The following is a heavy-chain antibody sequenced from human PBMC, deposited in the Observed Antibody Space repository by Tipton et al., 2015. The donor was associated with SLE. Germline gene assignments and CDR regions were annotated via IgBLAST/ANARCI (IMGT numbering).Heavy chain of an antibody. D-gene: IGHD6-13*01. Sequence: LRLSCTVSGGSISSYYWSWIRQPAGKGLEWNGRIYTSGSTNYNPSLKSRVTISVDTSKNQFSLKLSSVTAADTAVYYCARVGEQQLPLGYYYYYMDVWGKGTTVTVSS. J-gene: IGHJ6*03. CDR3: ARVGEQQLPLGYYYYYMDV. CDR2: IYTSGST. CDR1: GGSISSYY. V-gene: IGHV4-4*07.